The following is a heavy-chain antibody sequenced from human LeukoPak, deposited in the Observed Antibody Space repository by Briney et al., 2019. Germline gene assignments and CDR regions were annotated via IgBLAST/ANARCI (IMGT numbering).Heavy chain of an antibody. CDR3: ARDDAADGGYLDH. V-gene: IGHV3-23*01. Sequence: GGSLRLSCAASEFTFSSYAMSWVHQAPGKGLEWVSRISGSSGRTYYTDSVTGRFTISRDNSKNMVYLQMSSLRAEDTAIYYCARDDAADGGYLDHWGQGTLVTVSS. J-gene: IGHJ4*02. D-gene: IGHD3-10*01. CDR1: EFTFSSYA. CDR2: ISGSSGRT.